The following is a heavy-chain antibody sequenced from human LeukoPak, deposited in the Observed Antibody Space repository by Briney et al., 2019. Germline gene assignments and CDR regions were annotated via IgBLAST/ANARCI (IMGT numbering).Heavy chain of an antibody. CDR1: GYSISSGYY. J-gene: IGHJ6*03. V-gene: IGHV4-38-2*01. Sequence: SETLSLTCAVSGYSISSGYYWGWIRQPPGKGLEWIGSIYHSGSTYYNPSLKSRVTISVDTSKNQFSLKLSSVTAADTAVYYCASLTGYYYYYMDVWGTGTTVTVSS. CDR3: ASLTGYYYYYMDV. D-gene: IGHD4/OR15-4a*01. CDR2: IYHSGST.